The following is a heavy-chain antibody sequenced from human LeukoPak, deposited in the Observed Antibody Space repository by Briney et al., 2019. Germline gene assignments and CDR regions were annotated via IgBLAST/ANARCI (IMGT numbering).Heavy chain of an antibody. J-gene: IGHJ5*02. CDR3: ARVVHDPTWSGYGNWFDP. CDR1: GYTFTGYY. V-gene: IGHV1-2*02. CDR2: INPNSGGT. Sequence: VASVKVSCKASGYTFTGYYMHWVRQAPGQGLEWMGWINPNSGGTNYAQKFQGRVTMTRDTSISTAYMELSRLRSDDTAVYYCARVVHDPTWSGYGNWFDPWGQGTLVTVSS. D-gene: IGHD3-3*01.